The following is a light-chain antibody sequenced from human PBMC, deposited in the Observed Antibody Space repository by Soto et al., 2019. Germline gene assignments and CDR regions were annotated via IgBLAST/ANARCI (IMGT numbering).Light chain of an antibody. CDR2: GNS. V-gene: IGLV1-40*01. CDR1: SSNIGAHYD. Sequence: QSVLTRPPSVSGAPGQRVTISCTGSSSNIGAHYDVHWYQQLPGTAPKLLIYGNSNRPSGVPDRFSGSKSGTSASLAITGLQAEDEADYYCQSYDNSLSVYVSGTGTKVTVL. J-gene: IGLJ1*01. CDR3: QSYDNSLSVYV.